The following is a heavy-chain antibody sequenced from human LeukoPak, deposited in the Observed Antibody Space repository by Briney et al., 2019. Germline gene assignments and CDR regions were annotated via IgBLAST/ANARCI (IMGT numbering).Heavy chain of an antibody. V-gene: IGHV3-21*01. CDR3: ARDMRGIAVAGTGGTCDY. Sequence: GGSLRLSCAASGFIFSAYSMNWVRQAPGKGLEWVSSISSSSSYIYYADSVKGRFTISRDNAKNSLYLQMNSLRAEDTAVYYCARDMRGIAVAGTGGTCDYWGQGTLVTVSS. CDR2: ISSSSSYI. CDR1: GFIFSAYS. J-gene: IGHJ4*02. D-gene: IGHD6-19*01.